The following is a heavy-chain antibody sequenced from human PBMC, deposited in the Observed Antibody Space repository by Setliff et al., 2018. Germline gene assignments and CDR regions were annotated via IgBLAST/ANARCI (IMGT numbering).Heavy chain of an antibody. CDR3: ASPNYYGSSGYYDY. V-gene: IGHV4-38-2*01. CDR2: IYHSGST. D-gene: IGHD3-22*01. Sequence: PSETLSLTCAVSGYPISSGYYWGWIRQPPGKGLEWIGSIYHSGSTYYNPSLKSRVTISVDTSKNQFYLKLSSVTAADTAVYYCASPNYYGSSGYYDYWGQGTLVTVSS. CDR1: GYPISSGYY. J-gene: IGHJ4*02.